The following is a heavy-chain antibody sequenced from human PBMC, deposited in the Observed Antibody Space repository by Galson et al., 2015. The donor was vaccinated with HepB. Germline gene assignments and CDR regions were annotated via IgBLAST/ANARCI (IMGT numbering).Heavy chain of an antibody. D-gene: IGHD2-21*02. CDR2: ISSSSSYT. J-gene: IGHJ4*02. CDR3: ARSLLYCGGDCPFDY. Sequence: SLRLSCAASGFTFSDYYMSWIRQAPGKGLEWVSYISSSSSYTNYADSVKGRFTISRDNAKNSLYLQMNSLRAEDTAVYYCARSLLYCGGDCPFDYWGQGTLVTVSS. CDR1: GFTFSDYY. V-gene: IGHV3-11*03.